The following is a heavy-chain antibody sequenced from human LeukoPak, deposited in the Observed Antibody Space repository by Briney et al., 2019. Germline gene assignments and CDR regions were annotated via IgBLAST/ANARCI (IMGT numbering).Heavy chain of an antibody. CDR3: ARNRFRLSGAYWFDP. Sequence: KPSETLSLTCTVSGGSMKNSFWSWIRQPPGKGLEWIGYISDSGNTNYNPSLKTRVSFSVDTSKGQFYLNLRSVTAADTALYFCARNRFRLSGAYWFDPWGRGTLVTVSS. CDR1: GGSMKNSF. V-gene: IGHV4-59*01. J-gene: IGHJ5*02. CDR2: ISDSGNT. D-gene: IGHD2/OR15-2a*01.